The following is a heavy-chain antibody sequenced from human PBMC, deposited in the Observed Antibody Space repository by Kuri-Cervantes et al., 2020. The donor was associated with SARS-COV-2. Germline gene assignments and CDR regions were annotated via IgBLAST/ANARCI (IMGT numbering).Heavy chain of an antibody. CDR2: ISSSSSYT. D-gene: IGHD2/OR15-2a*01. V-gene: IGHV3-11*03. J-gene: IGHJ2*01. Sequence: LSLTCAASGFTFSDYYMSWIRQAPGKGLEWVSYISSSSSYTNYADSVKGRFTISRDNAKNSLYLQMNSLRAEDTAVYYCASRGNSRNWYFDLWGRGTLVPSPQ. CDR3: ASRGNSRNWYFDL. CDR1: GFTFSDYY.